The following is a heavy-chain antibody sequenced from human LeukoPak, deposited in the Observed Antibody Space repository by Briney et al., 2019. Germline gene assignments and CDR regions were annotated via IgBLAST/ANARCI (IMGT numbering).Heavy chain of an antibody. CDR3: ARDTEMATINDY. CDR1: GFTFSDYY. CDR2: ISTGSDYT. V-gene: IGHV3-11*05. Sequence: GGSLRLSCAASGFTFSDYYMSWIRQAPGKGLEWVSYISTGSDYTNYADPVKGRFTISRDNAKNSLYLQMNSLRAEDTAVYYCARDTEMATINDYWGQGTLVTVSS. J-gene: IGHJ4*02. D-gene: IGHD5-24*01.